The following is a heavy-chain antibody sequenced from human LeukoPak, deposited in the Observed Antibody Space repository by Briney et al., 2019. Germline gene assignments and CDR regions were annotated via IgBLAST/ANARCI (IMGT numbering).Heavy chain of an antibody. CDR2: IIPIFGIA. Sequence: SVKVSRKASGGTFSSYAISWVRQAPGQGLEWMGRIIPIFGIANYAQKFQGRVTITADKSTSTAYMELSSLRSEDTAVYYCARERLDGRFGEFTQPNWFDPWGQGTLVTVSS. V-gene: IGHV1-69*04. CDR3: ARERLDGRFGEFTQPNWFDP. CDR1: GGTFSSYA. J-gene: IGHJ5*02. D-gene: IGHD3-10*01.